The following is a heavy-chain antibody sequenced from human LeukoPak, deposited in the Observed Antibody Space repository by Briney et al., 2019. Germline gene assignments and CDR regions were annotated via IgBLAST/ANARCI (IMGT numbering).Heavy chain of an antibody. J-gene: IGHJ6*02. Sequence: ASVKVSCKASGGTFSSYAISWVRQAPGKGLEWVANIKQDGSEKYYVDSVKGRFTISRDNAKNSLYLQMNSLRAEDTAVYYCARAYYDILTGYFARRGNYGMDVWGQGTTVTVSS. D-gene: IGHD3-9*01. CDR2: IKQDGSEK. CDR3: ARAYYDILTGYFARRGNYGMDV. V-gene: IGHV3-7*01. CDR1: GGTFSSYA.